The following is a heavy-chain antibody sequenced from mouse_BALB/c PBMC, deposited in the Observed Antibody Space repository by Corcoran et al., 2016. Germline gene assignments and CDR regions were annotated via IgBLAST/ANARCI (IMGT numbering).Heavy chain of an antibody. CDR3: ARSLYGNGAMDY. V-gene: IGHV1-26*01. J-gene: IGHJ4*01. Sequence: EVQLQQSGPELVKPGASVKISCKASGYSFTGYYLHWVKQRHVKSLEWIGRINPCNGATSYNQNFKDKASLTVAKSSSTAYMELHSLTSEDSAVYYFARSLYGNGAMDYWGQGTSVTVSS. D-gene: IGHD2-1*01. CDR2: INPCNGAT. CDR1: GYSFTGYY.